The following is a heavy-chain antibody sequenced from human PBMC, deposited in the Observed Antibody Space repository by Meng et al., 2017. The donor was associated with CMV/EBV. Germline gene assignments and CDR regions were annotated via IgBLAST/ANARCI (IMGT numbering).Heavy chain of an antibody. V-gene: IGHV4-30-4*08. J-gene: IGHJ4*02. CDR1: GGSISSGDYY. D-gene: IGHD3-3*01. CDR3: ARDNRRGGVDY. Sequence: GHLKGSAPGLGKPSQTPSLTCTVSGGSISSGDYYWSWIRQPPGKGLEWIGYIYYSGSTYYNPSLKSRVTISVDTSKNQFSLKLSSVTAADTAVYYCARDNRRGGVDYWGQGTLVTVSS. CDR2: IYYSGST.